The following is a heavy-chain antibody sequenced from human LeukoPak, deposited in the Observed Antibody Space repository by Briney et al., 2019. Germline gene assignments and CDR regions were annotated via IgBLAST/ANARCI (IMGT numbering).Heavy chain of an antibody. Sequence: SQTLSLTCTVSGGSISSGNYYLNWIRQPAGKGLEWIGRIYSRGSTNYNSSLKSRVTISIDMSRTQFSLKLSSVTAADTAVYYCARDLQSTYYYYMDVWGKGTTVTVSS. CDR1: GGSISSGNYY. CDR3: ARDLQSTYYYYMDV. D-gene: IGHD5-24*01. CDR2: IYSRGST. J-gene: IGHJ6*03. V-gene: IGHV4-61*02.